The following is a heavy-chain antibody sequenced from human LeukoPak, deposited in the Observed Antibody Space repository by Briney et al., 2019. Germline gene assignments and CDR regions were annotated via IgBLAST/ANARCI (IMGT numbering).Heavy chain of an antibody. J-gene: IGHJ3*01. D-gene: IGHD2-2*01. Sequence: PGGSLRLSCAVSGFTFSNSGMHWVRQAPGKGLEWVTFIRYDETNKYYADSVKGRFTISRDNSKNTLYLQMNSLRVEDTAVYYCAKGSEGMPTADFWGQGTMVTVS. V-gene: IGHV3-30*02. CDR3: AKGSEGMPTADF. CDR1: GFTFSNSG. CDR2: IRYDETNK.